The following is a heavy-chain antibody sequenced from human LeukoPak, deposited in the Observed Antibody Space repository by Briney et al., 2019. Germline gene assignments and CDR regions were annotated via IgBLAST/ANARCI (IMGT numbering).Heavy chain of an antibody. J-gene: IGHJ4*02. V-gene: IGHV4-39*07. D-gene: IGHD1-26*01. Sequence: KSSETLSLTCTVSGGSISSSSYYWGWIRQPPGKGLEWIGSIYYSGSTNYNPSLKSRVTISVDTSKNQFSLKLSSVTAADTAVYYCATTTFIVGAIYFDYWGQGTLVTVSS. CDR3: ATTTFIVGAIYFDY. CDR2: IYYSGST. CDR1: GGSISSSSYY.